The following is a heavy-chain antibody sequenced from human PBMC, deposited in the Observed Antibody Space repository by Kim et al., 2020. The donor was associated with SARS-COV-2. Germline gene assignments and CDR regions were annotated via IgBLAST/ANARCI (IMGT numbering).Heavy chain of an antibody. CDR2: ISYDGSNK. J-gene: IGHJ3*02. CDR3: ARDPAYYYDSSGYYSLVGAFDI. V-gene: IGHV3-30*04. CDR1: GFTFSSYA. Sequence: GGSLRLSCAASGFTFSSYAMHWVRQAPGKGLEWVAVISYDGSNKYYADSVKGRFTISRDNSKNTLYLQMNSLRAEDTAVYYCARDPAYYYDSSGYYSLVGAFDIWGQGTMVTVSS. D-gene: IGHD3-22*01.